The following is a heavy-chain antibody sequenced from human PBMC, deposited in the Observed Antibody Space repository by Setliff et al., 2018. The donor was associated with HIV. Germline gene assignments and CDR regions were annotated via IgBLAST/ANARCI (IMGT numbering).Heavy chain of an antibody. Sequence: SETLSLTCAVSGYAISSGYYWGWIRRPPGKGLEWIGSIYNRGSTYYNQSLKSRVTISVDTSKNQFSLKLSSVTAADTAVYYCARELLRSWDGSENSYKPYYFDYWGQGTLVTVSS. J-gene: IGHJ4*02. CDR3: ARELLRSWDGSENSYKPYYFDY. D-gene: IGHD3-10*01. V-gene: IGHV4-38-2*02. CDR2: IYNRGST. CDR1: GYAISSGYY.